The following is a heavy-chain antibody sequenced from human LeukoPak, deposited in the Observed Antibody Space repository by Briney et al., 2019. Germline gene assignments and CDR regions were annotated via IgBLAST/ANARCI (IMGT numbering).Heavy chain of an antibody. D-gene: IGHD4-11*01. CDR3: ASLQYYYGMDV. CDR1: GFTFSSYA. V-gene: IGHV3-30-3*01. J-gene: IGHJ6*02. CDR2: ISYDGSNK. Sequence: PGRSLRLSCAASGFTFSSYAMHWVRQAPGKGLEWVAVISYDGSNKYYADSVKGRFTISRDNSKNTLYLQMNSLRAEDTAVYYCASLQYYYGMDVWGQGTTVTVSS.